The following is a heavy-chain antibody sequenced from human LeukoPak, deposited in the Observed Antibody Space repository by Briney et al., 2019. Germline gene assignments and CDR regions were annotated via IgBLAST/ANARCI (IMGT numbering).Heavy chain of an antibody. J-gene: IGHJ4*02. V-gene: IGHV4-39*01. CDR1: GGSISSSSYY. Sequence: SETLSLTCTVSGGSISSSSYYWGWIRQPPGKGLEWIGSIYYSGSTYYNPSLESRVTISLDTSKNQFSLKLSSVTAADTAVYYCARHRGYSYGSATEIDYWGQGNLVTVSS. D-gene: IGHD5-18*01. CDR2: IYYSGST. CDR3: ARHRGYSYGSATEIDY.